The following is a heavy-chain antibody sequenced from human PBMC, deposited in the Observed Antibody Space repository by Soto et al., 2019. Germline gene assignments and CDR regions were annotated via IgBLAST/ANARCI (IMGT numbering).Heavy chain of an antibody. V-gene: IGHV3-23*01. D-gene: IGHD3-9*01. Sequence: GGSLRLSCAASGFTFSSYAMSWVRQAPGMGLEWVSAISGSGGSTYYADSVKGRFTISRDNSKNTLYLQMNSLRAEDTAVYYCAKDYDILTGYPTLFDYWGQGTLVTVSS. J-gene: IGHJ4*02. CDR2: ISGSGGST. CDR1: GFTFSSYA. CDR3: AKDYDILTGYPTLFDY.